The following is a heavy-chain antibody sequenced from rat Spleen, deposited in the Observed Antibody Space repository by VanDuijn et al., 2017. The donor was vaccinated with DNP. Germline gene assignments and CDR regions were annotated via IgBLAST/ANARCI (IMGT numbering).Heavy chain of an antibody. J-gene: IGHJ2*01. D-gene: IGHD1-7*01. CDR3: TRDDYGSYWDY. Sequence: QVQLKESGPGLVQPSQTLSLTCTVSGFSLTSYHVSWVRQPPGKGLEWIAAISSGGNTYYNSALKSRLSVTRDTSKSQVFLKMNRLQTEDRAIYYCTRDDYGSYWDYWGQGVMVTVSS. CDR1: GFSLTSYH. CDR2: ISSGGNT. V-gene: IGHV2-6*01.